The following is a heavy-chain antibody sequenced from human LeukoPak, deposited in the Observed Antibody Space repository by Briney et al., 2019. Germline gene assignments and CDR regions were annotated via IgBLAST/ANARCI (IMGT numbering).Heavy chain of an antibody. CDR2: ISGSGGST. D-gene: IGHD3-22*01. J-gene: IGHJ4*02. CDR3: AKAFYDSSGYSCLDY. V-gene: IGHV3-23*01. CDR1: GFTFSSYA. Sequence: AGGSLRLSCASSGFTFSSYAMSWVRQAPGKGLEWASAISGSGGSTYYADSVKGRFTISRDNSKNTLYLQMNSLRAGDTAVYYCAKAFYDSSGYSCLDYWGQGTLVTASS.